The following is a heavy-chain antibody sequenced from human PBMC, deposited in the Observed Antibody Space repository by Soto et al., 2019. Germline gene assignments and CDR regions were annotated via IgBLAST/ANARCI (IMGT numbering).Heavy chain of an antibody. V-gene: IGHV3-48*03. J-gene: IGHJ6*02. CDR2: ISSGGKTR. D-gene: IGHD4-4*01. Sequence: GGSLRLSCAASGFSFSDYEMIWVRHAPGKGLEWVSYISSGGKTRYYADSVKGRFSVSRDNAENTLFLQMNSLRGEDTAVYYCARDKGYSLNYYYGMDVWGQGTMVTVSS. CDR1: GFSFSDYE. CDR3: ARDKGYSLNYYYGMDV.